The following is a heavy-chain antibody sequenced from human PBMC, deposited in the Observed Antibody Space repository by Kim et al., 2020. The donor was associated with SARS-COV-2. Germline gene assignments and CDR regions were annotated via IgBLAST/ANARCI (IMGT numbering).Heavy chain of an antibody. CDR1: GFSLSIGGYY. CDR2: INYRGRS. D-gene: IGHD2-21*02. CDR3: VREGASVVTPEL. J-gene: IGHJ4*02. Sequence: SETLSLTCSVSGFSLSIGGYYWSWIRQTPGKGLEWMGYINYRGRSFYNPSMNRRVSISLDTSKNSFSLRLTSMTDADTAVYYCVREGASVVTPELWGQGT. V-gene: IGHV4-30-4*01.